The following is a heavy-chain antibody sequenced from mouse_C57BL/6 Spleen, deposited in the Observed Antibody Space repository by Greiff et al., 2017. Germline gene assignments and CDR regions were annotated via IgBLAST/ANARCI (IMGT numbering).Heavy chain of an antibody. J-gene: IGHJ2*01. D-gene: IGHD2-4*01. CDR2: IDPSDSYT. V-gene: IGHV1-50*01. CDR1: GYTFTSYW. CDR3: AREGGLRRKDAMDY. Sequence: QVQLQQPGAELVKPGASVKLSCKASGYTFTSYWMQWVKQRPGQGLEWIGEIDPSDSYTNYNQKFKGKATLTVDTSSSTAYMQLSSLTSEDSAVYYCAREGGLRRKDAMDYWGQGTTLTVSS.